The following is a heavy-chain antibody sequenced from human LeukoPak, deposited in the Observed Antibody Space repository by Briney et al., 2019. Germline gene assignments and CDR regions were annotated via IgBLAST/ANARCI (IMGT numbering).Heavy chain of an antibody. D-gene: IGHD2/OR15-2a*01. Sequence: GGSLRLFCAGSGFTFSIYAMTWVRQAPGKGLEWVSSISGRGDSTNYADSVKGRFTTSRDNSKNTLYMQMNSLKVEDTAVYYWAKGGNIRILDYYYYMDVWGKGTTVTVSS. V-gene: IGHV3-23*01. CDR2: ISGRGDST. J-gene: IGHJ6*03. CDR3: AKGGNIRILDYYYYMDV. CDR1: GFTFSIYA.